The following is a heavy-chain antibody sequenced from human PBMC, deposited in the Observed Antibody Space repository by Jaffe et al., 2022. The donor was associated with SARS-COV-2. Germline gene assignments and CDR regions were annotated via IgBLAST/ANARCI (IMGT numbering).Heavy chain of an antibody. CDR3: AKNRYSNYDYYYGMDV. CDR2: ISYDGSNK. Sequence: QVQLVESGGGVVQPGRSLRLSCAASGFTFSSYGMHWVRQAPGKGLEWVAVISYDGSNKYYADSVKGRFTISRDNSKNTLYLQMNSLRAEDTAVYYCAKNRYSNYDYYYGMDVWGQGTTVTVSS. D-gene: IGHD4-4*01. V-gene: IGHV3-30*18. CDR1: GFTFSSYG. J-gene: IGHJ6*02.